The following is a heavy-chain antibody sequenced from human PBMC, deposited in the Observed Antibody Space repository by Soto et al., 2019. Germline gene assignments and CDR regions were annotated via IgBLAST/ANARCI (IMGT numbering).Heavy chain of an antibody. CDR2: IYYSGST. CDR1: GGSISSYY. D-gene: IGHD6-6*01. CDR3: ARDPGIAARGGWFDP. J-gene: IGHJ5*02. Sequence: SETLSLTCTVSGGSISSYYWSWIRQPPGKGLEWIGYIYYSGSTNYNPSLKSRVTISVDTSKNQFSLKLSSVTAADTAVYYCARDPGIAARGGWFDPWGQGTLVTVSS. V-gene: IGHV4-59*01.